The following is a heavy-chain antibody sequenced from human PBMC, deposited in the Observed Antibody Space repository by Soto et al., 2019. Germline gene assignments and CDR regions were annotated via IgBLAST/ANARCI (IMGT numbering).Heavy chain of an antibody. CDR1: GGSISSGGYY. V-gene: IGHV4-31*03. J-gene: IGHJ6*02. CDR3: ARRRSHYYYGMDV. CDR2: IYYSGST. Sequence: SETLSLTCTVSGGSISSGGYYWSWIRQHPGKGLEWIGYIYYSGSTYYNPSLKSRVTISVDTSKNQFSLKLSSVTAADTAVYCCARRRSHYYYGMDVWGQGTTVTVSS.